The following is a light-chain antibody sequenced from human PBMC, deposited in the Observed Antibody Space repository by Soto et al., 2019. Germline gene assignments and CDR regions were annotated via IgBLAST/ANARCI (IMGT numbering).Light chain of an antibody. V-gene: IGLV2-14*01. Sequence: QSALTQPASLSGSPGHTITISCPGTGCDVDAYHYVSWYQQHPGKAPLHMIYAVSNRPSGVSNRFSASRCGNPASLFICRLQAEDEADYYCSSYTCDSAYVFGSGTKVTVL. CDR1: GCDVDAYHY. J-gene: IGLJ1*01. CDR2: AVS. CDR3: SSYTCDSAYV.